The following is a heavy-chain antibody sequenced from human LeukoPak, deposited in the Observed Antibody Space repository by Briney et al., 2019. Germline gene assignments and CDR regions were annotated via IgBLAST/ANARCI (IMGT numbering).Heavy chain of an antibody. V-gene: IGHV3-33*01. D-gene: IGHD3-3*01. J-gene: IGHJ4*02. CDR3: AREPHSYYDFWSGFTNRGAYFDY. Sequence: PGRSLRLPCAASGFTFSSYGMHGVRQAPGKGLEWMAVIWYDGSNKYYADSVKGRFTISRDNSKNTLYLQMNSLRVEDTAVYYCAREPHSYYDFWSGFTNRGAYFDYWGQGTLVTVSS. CDR1: GFTFSSYG. CDR2: IWYDGSNK.